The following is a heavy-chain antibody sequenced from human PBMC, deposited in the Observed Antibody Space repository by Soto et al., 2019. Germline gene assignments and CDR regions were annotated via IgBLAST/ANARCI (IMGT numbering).Heavy chain of an antibody. V-gene: IGHV3-33*01. CDR3: ARDRVLRVVEATVLGY. J-gene: IGHJ4*02. CDR1: GFTFSSYG. D-gene: IGHD1-26*01. Sequence: GGSLRLSCAASGFTFSSYGMHWVRQAPGKGLEWVAVIWYDGSNKYYADSVKGRFTISRDNSKNTLYLQMNSLRAEDTAVYYCARDRVLRVVEATVLGYRGQGTLVTVSS. CDR2: IWYDGSNK.